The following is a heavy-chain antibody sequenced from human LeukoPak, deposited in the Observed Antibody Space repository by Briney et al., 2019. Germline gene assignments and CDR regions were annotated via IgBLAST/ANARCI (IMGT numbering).Heavy chain of an antibody. CDR1: GFSFSSYA. CDR3: ARGYCGGDCYGD. CDR2: IDSSSSHI. V-gene: IGHV3-21*01. J-gene: IGHJ1*01. Sequence: GGPLRLSCAASGFSFSSYAMNWVRQAPGKGLEWVASIDSSSSHIFYADSVKGRFTISRDNTKSSLYLQMNSLRAEDMAVYYCARGYCGGDCYGDWGQGTLVTVSS. D-gene: IGHD2-21*02.